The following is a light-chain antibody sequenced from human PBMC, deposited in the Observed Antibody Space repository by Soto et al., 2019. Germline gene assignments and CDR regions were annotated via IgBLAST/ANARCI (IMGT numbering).Light chain of an antibody. CDR2: EGT. V-gene: IGLV2-14*01. J-gene: IGLJ1*01. CDR1: SSDIGRYKF. Sequence: QSVLTQPASVSGSPGQSITISCTGTSSDIGRYKFVSWFQQHPGKALKLMIFEGTNRPSGVSNRFSGSKSGNTASLTISGLQAEDEADYYCSSKRDSSTLFVLGTGTKVTVL. CDR3: SSKRDSSTLFV.